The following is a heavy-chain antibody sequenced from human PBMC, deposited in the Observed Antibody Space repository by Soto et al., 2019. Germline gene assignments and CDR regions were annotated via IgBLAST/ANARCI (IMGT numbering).Heavy chain of an antibody. V-gene: IGHV4-61*05. Sequence: SETLSLTCTVSGDSISSSNYFWGWIRQPPGKGLEWIGYIYYSGSTNYNPSLKSRVTISVDTSKNQFSLKLSSVTAADTAVYYCASGSSGWPYHYGMDVWGQGTTVTVSS. CDR3: ASGSSGWPYHYGMDV. CDR2: IYYSGST. J-gene: IGHJ6*02. CDR1: GDSISSSNYF. D-gene: IGHD6-19*01.